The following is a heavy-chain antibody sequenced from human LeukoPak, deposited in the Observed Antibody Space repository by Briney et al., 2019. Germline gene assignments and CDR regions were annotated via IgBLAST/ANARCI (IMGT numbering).Heavy chain of an antibody. Sequence: GRSLRLSCAASGFTFSSYRMSWVRQAPGKGLEGVANIKQDGSEKHYVDSVKGRFTISRDNAKNSLYLQMNSLRAEDTAVYYCATERAGERPRPLLSYYYMDVWGKGTTVTISS. J-gene: IGHJ6*03. D-gene: IGHD3-16*01. CDR3: ATERAGERPRPLLSYYYMDV. CDR1: GFTFSSYR. V-gene: IGHV3-7*01. CDR2: IKQDGSEK.